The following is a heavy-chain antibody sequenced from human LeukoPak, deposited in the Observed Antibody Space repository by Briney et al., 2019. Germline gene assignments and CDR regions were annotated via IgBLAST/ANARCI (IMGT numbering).Heavy chain of an antibody. J-gene: IGHJ4*02. CDR3: ARLSRVRGVLIVY. CDR2: INHSGST. V-gene: IGHV4-34*01. CDR1: GGSFSGYY. Sequence: KPSETLSLTCAVYGGSFSGYYWSWIRQPPGKGLEWIGEINHSGSTNYNPSLKSRVTISVDTSKNQFSPKLSSVTAADTAVYYCARLSRVRGVLIVYWGQGTLVTVSS. D-gene: IGHD3-10*01.